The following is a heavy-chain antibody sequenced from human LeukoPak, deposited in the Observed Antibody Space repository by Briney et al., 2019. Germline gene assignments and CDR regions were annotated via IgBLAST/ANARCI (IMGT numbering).Heavy chain of an antibody. CDR1: GDSVSSSSYY. CDR2: MYYSGKT. V-gene: IGHV4-39*01. CDR3: ARGVGFLYFGEESWVFDY. D-gene: IGHD3-10*01. J-gene: IGHJ4*02. Sequence: SETLSLTCTVSGDSVSSSSYYWGWIRQPPGKGLEWIGSMYYSGKTYYNPSLKSRVTMSVDTSKNQFSLKRSSVLAADTAVYYCARGVGFLYFGEESWVFDYWGQGSLVTVSS.